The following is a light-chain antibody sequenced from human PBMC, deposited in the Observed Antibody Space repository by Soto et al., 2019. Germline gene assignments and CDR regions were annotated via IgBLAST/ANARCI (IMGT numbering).Light chain of an antibody. Sequence: QSVLTQPPSVSGAPGQRVTISCTGSSSNIGAGYDVHWYQQLPGTAPKLLIYGNSNRPSGVPDRFSGSKSGTSASLAITGLQAAEEADYYCQSYDSSLIGYVVFGGGTQLTVL. J-gene: IGLJ2*01. CDR3: QSYDSSLIGYVV. V-gene: IGLV1-40*01. CDR2: GNS. CDR1: SSNIGAGYD.